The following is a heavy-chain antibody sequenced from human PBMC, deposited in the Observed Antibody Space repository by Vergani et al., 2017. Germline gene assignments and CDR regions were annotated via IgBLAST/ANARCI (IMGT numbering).Heavy chain of an antibody. CDR2: INNDGSST. CDR3: ARGYRSSTSCFTGSFDY. J-gene: IGHJ4*02. CDR1: GFTFSTFW. Sequence: EVQLVESGGGLVQPGGSLRLSCAASGFTFSTFWMHWVRQAPGKGLVWVSRINNDGSSTIYTDSVKGRFTISRDNAKNTLYLQMNSLRVEDTAVYYCARGYRSSTSCFTGSFDYWGQGTPVTVSS. V-gene: IGHV3-74*01. D-gene: IGHD2-2*02.